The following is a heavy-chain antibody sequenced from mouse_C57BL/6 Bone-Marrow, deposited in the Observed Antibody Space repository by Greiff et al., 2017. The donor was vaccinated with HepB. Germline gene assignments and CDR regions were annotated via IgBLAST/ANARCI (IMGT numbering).Heavy chain of an antibody. J-gene: IGHJ1*03. CDR3: TPPWDWYFDV. D-gene: IGHD4-1*01. CDR1: GFNIKDDY. Sequence: VQLQQSGAELVRPGASVKLSCTASGFNIKDDYMHWVKQRPEQGLEWIGWIDPENGDTEYASKFQGKATITADTSSNTAYLQLSRLTSEDTAVYYCTPPWDWYFDVWGTGTTVTVSS. CDR2: IDPENGDT. V-gene: IGHV14-4*01.